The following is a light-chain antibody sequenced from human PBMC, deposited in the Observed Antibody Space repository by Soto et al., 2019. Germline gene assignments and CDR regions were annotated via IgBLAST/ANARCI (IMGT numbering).Light chain of an antibody. V-gene: IGKV1-33*01. Sequence: DIQMTQSPSSLSASVGDRVTITCQASQDIRKYLNWYQQKPGRAPKLLIYGASNLETGVPSRFRGSGYGTDFTYTISSLQPEDTATYYCQHYDNLPPFTFGPGTKVAIK. CDR1: QDIRKY. J-gene: IGKJ3*01. CDR2: GAS. CDR3: QHYDNLPPFT.